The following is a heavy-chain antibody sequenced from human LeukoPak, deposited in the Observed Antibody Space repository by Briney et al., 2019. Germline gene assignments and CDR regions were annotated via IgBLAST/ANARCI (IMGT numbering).Heavy chain of an antibody. V-gene: IGHV3-23*01. J-gene: IGHJ4*02. CDR3: ANRDGSGSKTHYYFDY. CDR1: GFTFSSYA. Sequence: GGSLRLSCAASGFTFSSYAMSWVRQAPGKGLEWVSAISGSGASTYYADSVVGRFTISRDNSKNTLYLQMNSLRAEDTAVYYCANRDGSGSKTHYYFDYWGQGTLVTVSS. D-gene: IGHD3-10*01. CDR2: ISGSGAST.